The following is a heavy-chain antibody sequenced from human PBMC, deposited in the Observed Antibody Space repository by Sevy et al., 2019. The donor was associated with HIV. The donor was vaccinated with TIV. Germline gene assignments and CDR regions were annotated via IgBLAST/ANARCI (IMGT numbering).Heavy chain of an antibody. CDR3: AGGLSPVTGFDY. D-gene: IGHD2-21*02. CDR1: GYTFTGYY. J-gene: IGHJ4*02. CDR2: INPNRGGT. Sequence: ASVKVSCKASGYTFTGYYMHWVRQAPGQGLEWMGWINPNRGGTNYAQKFQGRVTLTRDTSISTAYMELRGLSSDDTAVYYCAGGLSPVTGFDYWGQGTLVTVSS. V-gene: IGHV1-2*02.